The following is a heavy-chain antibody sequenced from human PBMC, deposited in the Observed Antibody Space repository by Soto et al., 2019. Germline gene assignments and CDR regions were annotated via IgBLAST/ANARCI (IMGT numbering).Heavy chain of an antibody. CDR2: INAGNGNT. V-gene: IGHV1-3*01. CDR1: GYTFTSYA. Sequence: ASVKVSCKASGYTFTSYAMHWVRQAPGQRLELMGWINAGNGNTKYSQKFQGRVTITRDTSASTAYMELSSLRFEDTAVYYCACSRITIFGVVTRPYSLFDPWGQGTLVTVSS. D-gene: IGHD3-3*01. CDR3: ACSRITIFGVVTRPYSLFDP. J-gene: IGHJ5*02.